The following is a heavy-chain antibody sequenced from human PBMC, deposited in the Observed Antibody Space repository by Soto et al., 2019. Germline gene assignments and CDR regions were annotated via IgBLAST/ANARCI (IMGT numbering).Heavy chain of an antibody. CDR3: ARGSRVRIPAASGRDYYYQGLDV. CDR2: INHRGSI. V-gene: IGHV4-34*01. Sequence: QVQLQQWGAGLLKPSETLSLNCAVYGGSFSGYYWSWIRQPPGKGLEWIGEINHRGSINYNPSLKGRHAMSVDTSKNQFSLKPDSVTAADAAVFYCARGSRVRIPAASGRDYYYQGLDVWGQGTAVTVSS. J-gene: IGHJ6*02. D-gene: IGHD2-15*01. CDR1: GGSFSGYY.